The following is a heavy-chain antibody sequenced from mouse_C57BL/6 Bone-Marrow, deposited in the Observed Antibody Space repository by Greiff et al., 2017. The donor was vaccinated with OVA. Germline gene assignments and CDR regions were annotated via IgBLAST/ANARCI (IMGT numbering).Heavy chain of an antibody. D-gene: IGHD2-4*01. CDR1: GFTFSSYG. V-gene: IGHV5-6*01. CDR3: AKEGYDDYDSWFAY. J-gene: IGHJ3*01. CDR2: ISSGGSYT. Sequence: EVQVVESGGDLVKPGGSLKLSCAASGFTFSSYGMSWVRQTPDKRLEWVATISSGGSYTYYPDSVKGRFTLSRDNAKNTLYLQLSSLKSENTAMYYCAKEGYDDYDSWFAYWGQGTLVTVSA.